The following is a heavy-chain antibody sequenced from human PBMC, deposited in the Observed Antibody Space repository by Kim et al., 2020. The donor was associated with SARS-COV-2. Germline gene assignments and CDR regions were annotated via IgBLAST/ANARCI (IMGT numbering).Heavy chain of an antibody. CDR2: INPGNGYT. V-gene: IGHV1-3*01. J-gene: IGHJ3*01. CDR1: GYTFTSYA. D-gene: IGHD2-21*01. CDR3: ARDLMWR. Sequence: ASVKVSCKASGYTFTSYAMHWVRQAPGQRLEWMGWINPGNGYTEYSQKFQGRVTITRDTSASTAYLELSSLRFEDTAVYYCARDLMWRWGHGTMVTVSS.